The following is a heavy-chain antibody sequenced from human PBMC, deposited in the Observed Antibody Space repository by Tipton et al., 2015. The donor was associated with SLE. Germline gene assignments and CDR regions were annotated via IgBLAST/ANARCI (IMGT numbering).Heavy chain of an antibody. CDR3: ARSAGHTMIIPIAY. V-gene: IGHV4-38-2*02. J-gene: IGHJ4*02. D-gene: IGHD3-22*01. CDR2: IHHTGST. Sequence: TLSLTCTVSGYSVSTGYYWAWIRQSPGKGLEWVGSIHHTGSTYYNPSLKSRLTISLDTSKNQFSLKLSSVTAADTAVYYCARSAGHTMIIPIAYWGQGTLVTVSS. CDR1: GYSVSTGYY.